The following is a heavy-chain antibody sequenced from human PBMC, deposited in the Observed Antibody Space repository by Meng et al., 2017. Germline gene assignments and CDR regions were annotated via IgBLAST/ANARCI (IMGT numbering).Heavy chain of an antibody. D-gene: IGHD6-19*01. V-gene: IGHV3-53*02. CDR3: ARDSSSGWYHNY. CDR2: IYSGGST. Sequence: EGQLAETGGGLIPPGGALRLSCTASGFSGTSSYMSWVRQAPGKGLEWVSVIYSGGSTYYADSVKGRFSISRDNSKNTLYLQMNSLRAEDTAVYFCARDSSSGWYHNYWGQGTLVTVSS. J-gene: IGHJ4*02. CDR1: GFSGTSSY.